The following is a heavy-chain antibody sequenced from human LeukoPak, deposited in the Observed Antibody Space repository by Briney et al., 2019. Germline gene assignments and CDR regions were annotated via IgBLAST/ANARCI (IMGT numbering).Heavy chain of an antibody. CDR1: GFTFSTYA. CDR3: ARRAGEYSHPYDY. J-gene: IGHJ4*02. D-gene: IGHD4-17*01. Sequence: GGSLRLSCAVSGFTFSTYAMSWVRQAPGKGLEWVSFIYSGGNTHYSDSVKGRFTISRDNSKNTLYLHMNSLRAEDTAVYYCARRAGEYSHPYDYWGQGTLVTVSS. CDR2: IYSGGNT. V-gene: IGHV3-23*05.